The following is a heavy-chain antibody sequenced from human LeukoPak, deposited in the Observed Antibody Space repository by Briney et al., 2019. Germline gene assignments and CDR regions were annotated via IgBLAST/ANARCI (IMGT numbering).Heavy chain of an antibody. Sequence: GSLRLSCAASGFTFSTYSMNWVRQAPGKGLEWIGRIYTSGSTNYNPSLKSRVTISVDTSKNQFSLKLSSVTAADTAVYYCARDRPAAWGAFDIWGQGTMVTVSS. D-gene: IGHD3-16*01. CDR2: IYTSGST. J-gene: IGHJ3*02. V-gene: IGHV4-4*08. CDR1: GFTFSTYS. CDR3: ARDRPAAWGAFDI.